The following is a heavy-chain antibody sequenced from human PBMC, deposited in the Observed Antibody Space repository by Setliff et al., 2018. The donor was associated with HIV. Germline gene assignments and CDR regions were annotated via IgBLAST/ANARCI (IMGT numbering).Heavy chain of an antibody. CDR2: INHHKHT. CDR1: GGSFSGYY. J-gene: IGHJ4*02. V-gene: IGHV4-34*01. Sequence: PSETLSLTCAVYGGSFSGYYWSWIRQPPGKGLEWIGEINHHKHTNYNPSLKSRVTTSVDTSKNQFSLKLSSVTVADTAVYYCTRGPLPRAEYWGQGTLVTVSS. CDR3: TRGPLPRAEY.